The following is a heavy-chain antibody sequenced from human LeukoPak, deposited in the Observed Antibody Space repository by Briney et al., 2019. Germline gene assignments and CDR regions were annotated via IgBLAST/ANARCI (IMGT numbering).Heavy chain of an antibody. Sequence: GGSLRLSCAASGFTFSSYWMSWVRQAPGKGLEWVANIKQDGSEKYYVDSVKGRFTISRDNAKNSLYLQMNSLRAEDTAVYYCARGGPKRGSQIDYWGQGTLVNVSS. V-gene: IGHV3-7*01. D-gene: IGHD3-16*01. J-gene: IGHJ4*02. CDR3: ARGGPKRGSQIDY. CDR1: GFTFSSYW. CDR2: IKQDGSEK.